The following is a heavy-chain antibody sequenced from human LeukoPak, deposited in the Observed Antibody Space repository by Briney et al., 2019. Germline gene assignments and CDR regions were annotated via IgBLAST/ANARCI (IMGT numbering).Heavy chain of an antibody. CDR2: MYTGRST. CDR1: GASITSYY. CDR3: ARGVMVGGFDY. V-gene: IGHV4-4*07. Sequence: SEPLSLTCTVSGASITSYYWSWIRQPAGKGLEWIGRMYTGRSTTYNPYLKSRVTMSVDTSKNEFSLKLSSVAAAVTAVYYWARGVMVGGFDYWGQGTLVTVSS. J-gene: IGHJ4*02. D-gene: IGHD3-10*02.